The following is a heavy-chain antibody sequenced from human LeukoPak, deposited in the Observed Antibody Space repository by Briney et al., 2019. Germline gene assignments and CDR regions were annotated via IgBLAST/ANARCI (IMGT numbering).Heavy chain of an antibody. CDR1: GFTFSGSA. V-gene: IGHV3-73*01. D-gene: IGHD4-11*01. CDR3: TRMGLYSNYPYYYYMDV. Sequence: GGSLGLSCAASGFTFSGSAMHWVRQASGKGLEWVGRIRSKANSYATAYAASVKGRFTISRDDSKNTAYLQMNSLKTEDTAVYYCTRMGLYSNYPYYYYMDVWGNGTTVTVSS. J-gene: IGHJ6*03. CDR2: IRSKANSYAT.